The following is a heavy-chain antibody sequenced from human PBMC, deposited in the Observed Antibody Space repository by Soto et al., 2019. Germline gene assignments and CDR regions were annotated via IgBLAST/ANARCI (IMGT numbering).Heavy chain of an antibody. CDR2: IYHSGST. D-gene: IGHD6-13*01. CDR1: GGAISSSNW. Sequence: PSETLSLTCAVPGGAISSSNWWSWVRQPPGKGLEWIGEIYHSGSTNYNPSLKSRVTISVDKSKNHFSLKLSSATAADPAVYDCARLGIAAAGTGLSSRGGYLDYWGQGTLVTVSS. J-gene: IGHJ4*02. CDR3: ARLGIAAAGTGLSSRGGYLDY. V-gene: IGHV4-4*02.